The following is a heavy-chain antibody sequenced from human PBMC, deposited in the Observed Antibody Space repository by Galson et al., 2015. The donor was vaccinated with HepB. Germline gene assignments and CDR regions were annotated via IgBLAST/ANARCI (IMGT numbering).Heavy chain of an antibody. Sequence: SLRLSCAASGFTFSSYWMTWIRQAPGKGLEWVSRINSDEKSSNYADSVKGRFIISRDNAKNTLYLQGNSLRDEDTAMYYCAKDRNYGGYDPWGQGTLVIVAS. CDR1: GFTFSSYW. D-gene: IGHD4-23*01. CDR3: AKDRNYGGYDP. J-gene: IGHJ5*02. CDR2: INSDEKSS. V-gene: IGHV3-74*01.